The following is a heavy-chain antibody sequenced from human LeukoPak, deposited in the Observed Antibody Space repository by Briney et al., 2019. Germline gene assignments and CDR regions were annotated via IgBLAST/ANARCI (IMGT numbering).Heavy chain of an antibody. CDR1: GYTFTSYG. V-gene: IGHV1-18*04. J-gene: IGHJ4*02. CDR2: ISAYNGNT. D-gene: IGHD3-10*01. CDR3: ARVVTGLWFGESVDY. Sequence: GASVKVSCKASGYTFTSYGISWVRQAPGQGLEWMGWISAYNGNTNYAQKLQGRVTMTTDTSTSTAYMELRSLRSDDTAVYYCARVVTGLWFGESVDYWGQGALVTVSS.